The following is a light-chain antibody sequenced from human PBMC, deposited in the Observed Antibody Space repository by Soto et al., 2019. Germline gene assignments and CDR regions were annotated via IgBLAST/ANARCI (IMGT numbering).Light chain of an antibody. V-gene: IGLV1-51*02. CDR3: GTWDSSLSAVV. Sequence: QAVLTQPPSVSAAPGQKVTISCSGSGSNIGNNYVSWYQQLPGTAPKLLIYENNKRPSGIPDRFSGSKSGTSATLGITGLQTGDEADYYCGTWDSSLSAVVFGTGTKLTVL. CDR1: GSNIGNNY. J-gene: IGLJ1*01. CDR2: ENN.